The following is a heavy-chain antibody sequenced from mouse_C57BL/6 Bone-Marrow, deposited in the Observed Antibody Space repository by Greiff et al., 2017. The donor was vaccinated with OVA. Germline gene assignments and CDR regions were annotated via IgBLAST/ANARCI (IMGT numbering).Heavy chain of an antibody. V-gene: IGHV5-9-1*02. CDR3: TGRGFAY. CDR1: GFTFSSYA. D-gene: IGHD1-1*01. J-gene: IGHJ3*01. Sequence: EVNLVESGEGLVKPGGSLKLSCAASGFTFSSYAMSWVRQTPEKRLEWVAYISSGGDYIYYADTVKGRFTISIDNTRNTLYLQMSSLKSVVTAMSYCTGRGFAYWGQGTLVTVSA. CDR2: ISSGGDYI.